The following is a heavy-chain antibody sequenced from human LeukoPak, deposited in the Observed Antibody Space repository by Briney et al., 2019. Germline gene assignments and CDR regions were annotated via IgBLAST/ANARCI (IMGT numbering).Heavy chain of an antibody. CDR2: IGAYNGDT. V-gene: IGHV1-18*04. J-gene: IGHJ4*02. CDR3: TRDHCSGDNCPSFDY. D-gene: IGHD2-15*01. Sequence: ASVKVSCKPSGYTFTSFAISWVRQAPGQALEWMGWIGAYNGDTNYAQKFQSRVTMTTDTSTSTAYMDLRSLRSDDTAVYYCTRDHCSGDNCPSFDYWGQGTLVTVSS. CDR1: GYTFTSFA.